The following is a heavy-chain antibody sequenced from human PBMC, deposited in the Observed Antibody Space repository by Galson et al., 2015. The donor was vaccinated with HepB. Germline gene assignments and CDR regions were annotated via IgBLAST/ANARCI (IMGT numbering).Heavy chain of an antibody. Sequence: SVKVSCKASGYTFTSYYMHWVRQAPGQGLEWMGIINPIGGSTSYAQKFQGRVTMTRDTSTSTVYMELSSLRSEDTAVYYCAREHSSNYFDYWGQGTLVTVSS. V-gene: IGHV1-46*01. D-gene: IGHD6-19*01. J-gene: IGHJ4*02. CDR1: GYTFTSYY. CDR3: AREHSSNYFDY. CDR2: INPIGGST.